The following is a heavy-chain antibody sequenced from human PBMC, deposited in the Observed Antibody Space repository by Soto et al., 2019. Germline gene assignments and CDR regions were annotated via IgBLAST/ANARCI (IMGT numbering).Heavy chain of an antibody. CDR2: IYYSGST. CDR3: ARALTGYSVSNWFDP. CDR1: GGSISSGVYY. D-gene: IGHD2-15*01. J-gene: IGHJ5*02. Sequence: QVQLQESGPGLVKPSQTLSLTCTVYGGSISSGVYYWSWIRQHPGKGMEWIGDIYYSGSTYYNPSLKSRVTLSVDTSKNQFSLRLSSVTAADTAVYYCARALTGYSVSNWFDPWGQGTLVTVSA. V-gene: IGHV4-31*03.